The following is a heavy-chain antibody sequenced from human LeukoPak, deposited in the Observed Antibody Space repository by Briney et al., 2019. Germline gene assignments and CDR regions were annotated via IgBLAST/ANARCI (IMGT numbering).Heavy chain of an antibody. Sequence: GGSLRLSCAASGFTFSSYWIHWVRQVPGKGLVWVSRIDYDESITNYADSVKGRFTISRDNARNTLYLQMNSLRVDDTAVYYCVKDLGGNYDYWGQGTLVTVSS. J-gene: IGHJ4*02. CDR2: IDYDESIT. CDR3: VKDLGGNYDY. CDR1: GFTFSSYW. D-gene: IGHD1-7*01. V-gene: IGHV3-74*01.